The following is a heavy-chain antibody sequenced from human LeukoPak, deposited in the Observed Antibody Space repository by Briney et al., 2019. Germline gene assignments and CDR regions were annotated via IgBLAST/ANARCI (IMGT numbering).Heavy chain of an antibody. CDR2: IYYSGST. CDR3: ATPGDFDY. Sequence: SETLSLTCIVSGGSISSSSYYWGWIRQPPGKGLEWIGSIYYSGSTYYNPSLKSRVTISVDTSKNQFSLKLSSVTAADTAVYYCATPGDFDYWGQGTLVTVSS. D-gene: IGHD3-10*01. J-gene: IGHJ4*02. CDR1: GGSISSSSYY. V-gene: IGHV4-39*01.